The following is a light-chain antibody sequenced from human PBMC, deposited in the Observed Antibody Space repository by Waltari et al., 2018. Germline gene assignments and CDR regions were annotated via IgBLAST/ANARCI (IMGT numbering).Light chain of an antibody. CDR1: HSVRRT. Sequence: DIVLTQSPGTLSVSPGARATLSCRASHSVRRTLAWYQQKPGQAPRLLIYDASTRATGVPDRFSGSGFGTDFSLTISRLEPEDFAVYYCQKYGTLPATFGQGTKVEIK. CDR3: QKYGTLPAT. J-gene: IGKJ1*01. CDR2: DAS. V-gene: IGKV3-20*01.